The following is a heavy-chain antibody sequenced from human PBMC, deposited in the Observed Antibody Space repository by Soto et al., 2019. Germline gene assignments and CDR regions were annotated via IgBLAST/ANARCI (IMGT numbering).Heavy chain of an antibody. Sequence: QVQLVQSGAEVKKPGASVKVSCKASGYTFTSYDINWVRQATGQGLEWMGWMNPHSANTGYAQKCQGRVTMTRNTSISTEYMELSSLRSEETAVSYCERDGVRGMDVWGQGTTVTVSS. V-gene: IGHV1-8*01. J-gene: IGHJ6*02. CDR3: ERDGVRGMDV. D-gene: IGHD3-16*01. CDR1: GYTFTSYD. CDR2: MNPHSANT.